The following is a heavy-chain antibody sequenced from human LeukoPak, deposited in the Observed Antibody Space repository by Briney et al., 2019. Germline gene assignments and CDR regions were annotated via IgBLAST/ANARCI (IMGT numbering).Heavy chain of an antibody. CDR1: GFSLSNNG. CDR2: ISGSGGST. Sequence: GGSLRLSCAASGFSLSNNGMTWVRQAPGKGLEWVSGISGSGGSTFYADAVKGRFTISRDSSKNPLYLQMNSLRAEDTAVYYCAKPRDSGSYFAASDYWGQGTLVTVS. D-gene: IGHD1-26*01. J-gene: IGHJ4*02. CDR3: AKPRDSGSYFAASDY. V-gene: IGHV3-23*01.